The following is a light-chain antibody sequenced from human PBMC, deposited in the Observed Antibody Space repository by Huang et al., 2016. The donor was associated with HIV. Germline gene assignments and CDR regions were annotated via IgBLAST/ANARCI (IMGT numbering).Light chain of an antibody. CDR3: QQYDNLPWT. CDR2: AEA. V-gene: IGKV1-33*01. Sequence: DIQMTQSPSSLSASVGDRVTITCQASQDISTYLNWYQQKPGNAPKVLIYAEANLETGVPSRFSGSGSGTEFTFTISSLQPGDIATYYCQQYDNLPWTFGQGTKVEIK. CDR1: QDISTY. J-gene: IGKJ1*01.